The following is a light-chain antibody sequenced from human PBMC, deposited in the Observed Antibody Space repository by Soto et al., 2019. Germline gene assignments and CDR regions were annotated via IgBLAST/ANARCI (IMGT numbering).Light chain of an antibody. CDR2: WAS. J-gene: IGKJ1*01. CDR1: QSVVHSSNNKTY. Sequence: DIVMTQSPDSLAVSLGERATVNCKSSQSVVHSSNNKTYFAWYQQTPVLPPKLLIYWASTRQSGVPDRFSGSGSGTDFTLTIISLQAEDVAVYYCQQYIGIPWTFGQGTKVDSK. V-gene: IGKV4-1*01. CDR3: QQYIGIPWT.